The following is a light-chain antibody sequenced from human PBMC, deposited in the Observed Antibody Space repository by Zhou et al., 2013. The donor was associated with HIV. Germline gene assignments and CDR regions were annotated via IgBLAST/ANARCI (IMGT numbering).Light chain of an antibody. CDR1: QSVSNNY. J-gene: IGKJ1*01. Sequence: EIVLTQPPGTLSLSPGERAILSCRASQSVSNNYLAWYQQKLGQAPRLLIDGASNRATGIPDRFSGSGSGADFTLTISRLEPEDFAVYYCQQYGSSPWTFGQGTKVEIK. CDR2: GAS. V-gene: IGKV3-20*01. CDR3: QQYGSSPWT.